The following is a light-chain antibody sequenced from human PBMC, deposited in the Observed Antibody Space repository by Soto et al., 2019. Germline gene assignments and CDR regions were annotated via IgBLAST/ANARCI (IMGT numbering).Light chain of an antibody. CDR3: QQYNRYFWT. V-gene: IGKV1-5*01. CDR2: DAS. CDR1: QSISRW. J-gene: IGKJ1*01. Sequence: DIKMTQSPSTLSASGGDRGTITCRASQSISRWLAWHQQKPGKAPKLLIYDASSLENGVPSRFSGSGSGTESTLTISSLQPDDFAIYYCQQYNRYFWTFGQGTKVDIK.